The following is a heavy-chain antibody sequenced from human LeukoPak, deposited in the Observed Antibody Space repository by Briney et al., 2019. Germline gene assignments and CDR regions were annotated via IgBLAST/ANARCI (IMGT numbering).Heavy chain of an antibody. D-gene: IGHD3-3*01. CDR1: GGSISSYY. CDR3: ARVSGFWSGYPNWFDP. V-gene: IGHV4-59*01. J-gene: IGHJ5*02. CDR2: IYYSGST. Sequence: SETLSLTCTVSGGSISSYYWSWIRQPPGKGLEWIGYIYYSGSTNYNPSLKSRVTISADTSKNQFSLKLSSVTAADTAVYYCARVSGFWSGYPNWFDPWGQGTLVTVSS.